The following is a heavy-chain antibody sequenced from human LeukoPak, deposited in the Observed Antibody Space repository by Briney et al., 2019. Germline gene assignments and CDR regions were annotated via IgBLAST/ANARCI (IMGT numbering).Heavy chain of an antibody. Sequence: ASVKVSCKASGYTFTGYYMHWVRQAPGQGLEWMGWINPNSGGTNYAQKFQGRVTMTRDTSISTAYMELSRLRSDDTAVYYCARDRGPYDAFDIWGQGTMVTVSS. CDR1: GYTFTGYY. CDR3: ARDRGPYDAFDI. CDR2: INPNSGGT. V-gene: IGHV1-2*02. J-gene: IGHJ3*02.